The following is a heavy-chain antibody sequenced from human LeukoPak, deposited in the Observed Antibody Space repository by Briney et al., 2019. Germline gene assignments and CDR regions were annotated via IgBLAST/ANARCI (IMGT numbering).Heavy chain of an antibody. J-gene: IGHJ6*02. D-gene: IGHD4-23*01. CDR2: IIPILGIA. V-gene: IGHV1-69*04. CDR3: ARDGYGGNSYYYYGMGV. Sequence: ASVKVSCKASGGTFSSYAISWVRQAPGQGLEWMGRIIPILGIANYAQKFQGRVTITADKSTSTAYMELSSLRSEDTAVYYCARDGYGGNSYYYYGMGVWGQGTTVTVSS. CDR1: GGTFSSYA.